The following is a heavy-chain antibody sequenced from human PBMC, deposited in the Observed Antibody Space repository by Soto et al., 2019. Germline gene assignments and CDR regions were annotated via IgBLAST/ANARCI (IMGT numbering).Heavy chain of an antibody. CDR3: ARDGNYYTSGEGHWFDP. CDR1: GYTFAEFY. CDR2: INPNTGGS. J-gene: IGHJ5*02. Sequence: QIELVQSGAEVTKSGASVKVSCKTSGYTFAEFYVHWVRQVPGQGLEWMGWINPNTGGSHYAVKFRDRVIRTRDTSISTVYMEVARLRSDDTATYYCARDGNYYTSGEGHWFDPWGQGTLITVSP. V-gene: IGHV1-2*02. D-gene: IGHD2-15*01.